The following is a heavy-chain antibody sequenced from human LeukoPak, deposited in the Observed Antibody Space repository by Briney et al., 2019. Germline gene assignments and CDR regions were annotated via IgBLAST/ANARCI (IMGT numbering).Heavy chain of an antibody. Sequence: SETLSLTCAVYGGSLSGYYWSWIRQPPGKGLEWIGEINHSGSTNYNPSLKSRVTISIDTSKNQFSLKLSSVTAADTAVYYCARGGGNKNYYYSYMDVWGKGTTVTVSS. V-gene: IGHV4-34*01. CDR1: GGSLSGYY. D-gene: IGHD1/OR15-1a*01. CDR2: INHSGST. J-gene: IGHJ6*03. CDR3: ARGGGNKNYYYSYMDV.